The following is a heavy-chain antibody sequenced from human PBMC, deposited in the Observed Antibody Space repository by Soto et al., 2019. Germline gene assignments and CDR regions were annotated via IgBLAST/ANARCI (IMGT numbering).Heavy chain of an antibody. CDR1: GFTFSDCS. Sequence: GGSLRLSCAASGFTFSDCSMTWVRQAPGKGLEWVSSINSGSSHMPHADSVKGRFTISRDNARNSLYLQMNNLRAEDTAIYYCARRPGDQSYFYMDVWGRGTTVTVSS. CDR3: ARRPGDQSYFYMDV. V-gene: IGHV3-21*01. J-gene: IGHJ6*02. CDR2: INSGSSHM. D-gene: IGHD3-22*01.